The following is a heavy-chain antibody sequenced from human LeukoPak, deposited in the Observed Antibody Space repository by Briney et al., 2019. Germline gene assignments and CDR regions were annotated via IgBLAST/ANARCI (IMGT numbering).Heavy chain of an antibody. J-gene: IGHJ3*02. CDR1: GYTFTGYY. CDR2: INPNSGGT. V-gene: IGHV1-2*02. D-gene: IGHD3-22*01. CDR3: ARGGSRGYPRDHDAFDI. Sequence: ASVKVSCKASGYTFTGYYMHWVRQAPGQGLEWMGWINPNSGGTNYAQKFQGRVTMTRDTSISTAYMELSRLRSDDTAVYYCARGGSRGYPRDHDAFDIWGQGTMVTVSS.